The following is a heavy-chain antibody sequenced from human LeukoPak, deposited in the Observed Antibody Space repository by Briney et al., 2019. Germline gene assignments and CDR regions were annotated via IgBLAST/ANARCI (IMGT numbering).Heavy chain of an antibody. D-gene: IGHD2-21*02. CDR3: ARHALATVTDPSFDY. J-gene: IGHJ4*02. CDR2: LYHSGST. CDR1: GGSISTPGYY. V-gene: IGHV4-39*01. Sequence: SETLSLTCTVSGGSISTPGYYWGWIRQPPGKGLEWIGSLYHSGSTYYKPSLKSRATISVVKSKNQCSLKLRSVTAADTAVYYCARHALATVTDPSFDYWGQGTLVTVSS.